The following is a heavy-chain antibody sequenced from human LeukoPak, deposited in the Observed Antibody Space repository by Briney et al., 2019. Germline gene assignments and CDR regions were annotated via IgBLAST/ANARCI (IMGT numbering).Heavy chain of an antibody. CDR3: ARVRYGSGSYYFDN. D-gene: IGHD3-10*01. CDR2: VYYSGST. V-gene: IGHV4-61*01. J-gene: IGHJ4*02. Sequence: PSETLSLTCTVSGASFSNASYYWSWLRQPPGKGLDWIGYVYYSGSTNYSPSLKSRVTVSVDTSKNQFSLKLTSVTAADTAVYYCARVRYGSGSYYFDNWGQGTLVTVSS. CDR1: GASFSNASYY.